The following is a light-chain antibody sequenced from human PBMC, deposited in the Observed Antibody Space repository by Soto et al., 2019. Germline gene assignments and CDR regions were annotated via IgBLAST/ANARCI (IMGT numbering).Light chain of an antibody. J-gene: IGKJ1*01. CDR1: QSISSS. V-gene: IGKV1-5*01. CDR2: DAS. Sequence: DIQMTQSPSTLSASVGDRVSIACRASQSISSSLAWYQQKPGKAPKLLIYDASSLESGVPSRFSGSGSGTEFTLSINSLQTQDFATYYCQQYHRYSWTFGQGTNVEIK. CDR3: QQYHRYSWT.